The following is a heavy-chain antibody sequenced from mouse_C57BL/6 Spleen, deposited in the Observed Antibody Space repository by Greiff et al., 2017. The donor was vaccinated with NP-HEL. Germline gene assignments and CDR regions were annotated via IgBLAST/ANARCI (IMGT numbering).Heavy chain of an antibody. CDR2: IYPRSGNT. D-gene: IGHD4-1*02. J-gene: IGHJ2*01. CDR3: ARSPQLLYYFDY. CDR1: GYTFTSYG. V-gene: IGHV1-81*01. Sequence: VQLQQSGAELARPGASVKLSCKASGYTFTSYGISWVKQRTGQGLEWIGEIYPRSGNTYYNEKFKGKATLTADKSSSTAYMELRSLTSEDSAVYFCARSPQLLYYFDYWGQGTTLTVSS.